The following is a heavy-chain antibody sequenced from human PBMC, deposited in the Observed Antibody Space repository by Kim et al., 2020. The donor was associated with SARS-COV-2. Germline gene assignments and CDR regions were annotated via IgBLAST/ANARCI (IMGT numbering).Heavy chain of an antibody. Sequence: SETLSLTCTVSGGSISSYYWSWIRQPAGKGLEWIGRIYTSGSTNYNPSLKSRVTMSVDTSKNQFSLKLSPVTAADTAVYYCARDMGIAVAGVDYYYGMDVWGQGTTVTVSS. CDR3: ARDMGIAVAGVDYYYGMDV. D-gene: IGHD6-19*01. V-gene: IGHV4-4*07. J-gene: IGHJ6*02. CDR1: GGSISSYY. CDR2: IYTSGST.